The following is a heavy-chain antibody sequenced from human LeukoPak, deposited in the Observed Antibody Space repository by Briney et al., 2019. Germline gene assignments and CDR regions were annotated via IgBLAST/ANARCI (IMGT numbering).Heavy chain of an antibody. CDR3: ARFAESYS. CDR2: IYHSGST. D-gene: IGHD1-26*01. J-gene: IGHJ4*02. V-gene: IGHV4-38-2*02. CDR1: GYSISSGYY. Sequence: SETLSLTCTVSGYSISSGYYWGWIRQPPGKGLEWIGSIYHSGSTYYNPSLKSRVTISVDTSKNQFSLKLSSVTAADTAVYYCARFAESYSWGQGTLVTVSS.